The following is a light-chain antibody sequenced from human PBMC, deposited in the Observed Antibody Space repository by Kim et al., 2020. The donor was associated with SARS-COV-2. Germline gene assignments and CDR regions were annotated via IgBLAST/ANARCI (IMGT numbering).Light chain of an antibody. V-gene: IGLV3-25*03. CDR2: KDS. CDR1: ALPKQY. CDR3: QSADSSGTYPVV. Sequence: PEQTARITCTGDALPKQYAYWYQQKPGQAPVLVIYKDSARPSGIPERYSGSSSGTTVTLTISGVQAEDEADYYCQSADSSGTYPVVFGGGTQLTVL. J-gene: IGLJ2*01.